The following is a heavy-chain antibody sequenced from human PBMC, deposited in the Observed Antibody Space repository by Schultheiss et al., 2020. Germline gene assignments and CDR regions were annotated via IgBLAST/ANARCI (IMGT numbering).Heavy chain of an antibody. CDR2: INPNSGGT. CDR1: GYTFTSYG. J-gene: IGHJ6*02. Sequence: ASVKVSCKASGYTFTSYGISWVRQAPGQGLEWMGWINPNSGGTNYAQKFQGWVTMTRDTSISTAYMELSRLRSDDTAVYYCTMATRQEGFVYYYYGMDVWGQGTTVTVSS. V-gene: IGHV1-2*04. D-gene: IGHD5-24*01. CDR3: TMATRQEGFVYYYYGMDV.